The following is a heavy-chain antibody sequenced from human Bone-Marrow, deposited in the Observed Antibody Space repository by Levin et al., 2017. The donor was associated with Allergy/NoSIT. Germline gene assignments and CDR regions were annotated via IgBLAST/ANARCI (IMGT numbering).Heavy chain of an antibody. CDR2: IGFRSDYI. CDR1: GISFSHYA. CDR3: ARETGTTTMFGEVDV. Sequence: TSGGSLRLSCAVSGISFSHYAMTWVRQAPGKGLEWVSSIGFRSDYIHYADSLRGRFTVSRDNAKNSLYLQMNSLRVEDTAVYYCARETGTTTMFGEVDVWGKGTAVTVSS. V-gene: IGHV3-21*01. D-gene: IGHD3-3*01. J-gene: IGHJ6*04.